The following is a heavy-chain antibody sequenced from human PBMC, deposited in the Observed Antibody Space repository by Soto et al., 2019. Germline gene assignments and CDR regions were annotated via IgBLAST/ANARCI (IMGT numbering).Heavy chain of an antibody. V-gene: IGHV1-69*02. D-gene: IGHD2-21*02. CDR2: IIPILGIA. Sequence: SVKVSCKASGGTFSSYTISWVRQAPGQGLEWMGRIIPILGIANYAQKFQGRVTITADKSASTAYMELSSLRSEDTAVYYCAREDCGGDCYSWSHWGQGTLVTVSS. J-gene: IGHJ4*02. CDR3: AREDCGGDCYSWSH. CDR1: GGTFSSYT.